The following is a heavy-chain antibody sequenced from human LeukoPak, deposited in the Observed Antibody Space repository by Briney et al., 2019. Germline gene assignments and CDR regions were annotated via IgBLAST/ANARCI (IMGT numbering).Heavy chain of an antibody. V-gene: IGHV5-51*01. Sequence: GESLKISCKGSGYSFTSYWIGWVRQMPGKGLEWMGIIYPGDSDTRYSPSFQGQVTISADKSISTAYLQWSSLKASDTAMYYCARHPHCGGDCYTWNDYWGQGTLVTVSS. CDR2: IYPGDSDT. D-gene: IGHD2-21*02. J-gene: IGHJ4*02. CDR1: GYSFTSYW. CDR3: ARHPHCGGDCYTWNDY.